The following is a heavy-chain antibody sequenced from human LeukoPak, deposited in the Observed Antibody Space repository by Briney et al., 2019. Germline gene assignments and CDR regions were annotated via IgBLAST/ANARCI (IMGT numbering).Heavy chain of an antibody. CDR2: ISGSGGST. J-gene: IGHJ4*02. Sequence: GGSLRLSCAASGFTFSSYAMSWVRQAPGKGLEWVSAISGSGGSTYYADSVKGRFTISRDNSKNTLYLQMNSLRAEDTAVYYCAKDGRIAAAGLPFGFDYWGQGTLVTVSS. V-gene: IGHV3-23*01. CDR1: GFTFSSYA. CDR3: AKDGRIAAAGLPFGFDY. D-gene: IGHD6-13*01.